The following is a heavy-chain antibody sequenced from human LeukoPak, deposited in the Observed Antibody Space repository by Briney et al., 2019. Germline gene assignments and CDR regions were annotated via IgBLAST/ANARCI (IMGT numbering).Heavy chain of an antibody. V-gene: IGHV3-30*02. D-gene: IGHD2/OR15-2a*01. Sequence: GGSLRLSCAASGFTFSSYGMHWVRQAPGKGLEWVAFIRYDGSSKYYADSVKGRFTISRDNSKNTLYLQMNSLRAEDTAVYYCAKADVRFYDYWGQGTLVTVSS. J-gene: IGHJ4*02. CDR3: AKADVRFYDY. CDR2: IRYDGSSK. CDR1: GFTFSSYG.